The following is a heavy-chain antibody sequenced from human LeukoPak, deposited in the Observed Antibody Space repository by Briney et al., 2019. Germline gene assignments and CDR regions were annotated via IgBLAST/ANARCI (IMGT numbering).Heavy chain of an antibody. J-gene: IGHJ6*03. CDR1: GGSISSSSYY. D-gene: IGHD6-19*01. CDR2: IYYSGST. CDR3: ARDGGWYKRGLDHYYYYMDV. Sequence: PSETLSLTCTVSGGSISSSSYYWGWIRQPPGKGLEWIGSIYYSGSTYYNPSLKSRVTISVDKSKNQFSLKLSSVTAADTALYYCARDGGWYKRGLDHYYYYMDVWGKGTTVIVSS. V-gene: IGHV4-39*07.